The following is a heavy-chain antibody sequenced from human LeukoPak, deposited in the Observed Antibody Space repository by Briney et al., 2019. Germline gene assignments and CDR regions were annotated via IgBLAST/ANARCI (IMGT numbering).Heavy chain of an antibody. Sequence: ASVKVSCKASGYTFTSYDINWVRQATGQGLEWMGWMNPNSGNTGYAQKFQGRVTMTRNTSISTAYMELSSLRSEDTAVYYCARGSGYCSVGSCYVNWFDPWGQGTLVTVSS. CDR3: ARGSGYCSVGSCYVNWFDP. D-gene: IGHD2-15*01. CDR1: GYTFTSYD. V-gene: IGHV1-8*01. J-gene: IGHJ5*02. CDR2: MNPNSGNT.